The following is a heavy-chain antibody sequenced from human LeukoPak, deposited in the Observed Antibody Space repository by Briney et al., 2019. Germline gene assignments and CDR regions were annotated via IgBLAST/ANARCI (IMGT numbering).Heavy chain of an antibody. CDR2: INPNSGGT. CDR3: ARSASTVTYFDY. V-gene: IGHV1-2*02. Sequence: VASVKVSCKASGYTFTDYFLHWVRQAPGQGLEWMGWINPNSGGTNYAQKLQGRVTMTTDISTSTAYMEVRSLKSDDTAVYYCARSASTVTYFDYWGQGTLVTVSS. CDR1: GYTFTDYF. D-gene: IGHD4-17*01. J-gene: IGHJ4*02.